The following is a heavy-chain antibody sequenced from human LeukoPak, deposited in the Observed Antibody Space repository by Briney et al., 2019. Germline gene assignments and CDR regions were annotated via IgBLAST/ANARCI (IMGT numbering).Heavy chain of an antibody. D-gene: IGHD3-9*01. J-gene: IGHJ4*02. Sequence: PGGSLRLSCAASGFTFSSYAMSWVRQAPGKGLEWVSAISGSSGSTYYADSVKGRFTISRDNSKNTLYLQMNSLRAEDTAVYYCAKDYDILTGSEYWGQGTRVTVSS. CDR1: GFTFSSYA. CDR2: ISGSSGST. CDR3: AKDYDILTGSEY. V-gene: IGHV3-23*01.